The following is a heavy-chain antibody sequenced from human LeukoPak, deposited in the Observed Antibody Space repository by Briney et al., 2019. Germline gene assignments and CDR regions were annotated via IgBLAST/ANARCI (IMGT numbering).Heavy chain of an antibody. V-gene: IGHV3-7*01. Sequence: GGSLRLSCAASGFPFSSHWVSWFRQSPGKGLEWVAHINQDGSEEYYVDSVKGRFTISRDNARNSQFLQMNSLRTEDTAVYYCASGGGWFFFNWGQGTLVTVSS. CDR2: INQDGSEE. CDR3: ASGGGWFFFN. CDR1: GFPFSSHW. J-gene: IGHJ4*02. D-gene: IGHD6-19*01.